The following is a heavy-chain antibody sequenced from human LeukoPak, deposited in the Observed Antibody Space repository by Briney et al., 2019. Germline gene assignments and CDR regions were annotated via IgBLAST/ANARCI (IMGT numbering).Heavy chain of an antibody. D-gene: IGHD5-24*01. CDR3: AKMASRTGDPYYYGMDV. CDR1: GGSISSYY. CDR2: IYYSGTT. V-gene: IGHV4-59*01. J-gene: IGHJ6*02. Sequence: SETLSLTCTVSGGSISSYYWSWIRQPPGKGLEWIGYIYYSGTTNYNPSLKSRVTISVDTSKNQFSLKLSSVTAADTAVYYCAKMASRTGDPYYYGMDVWGQGTTVTVSS.